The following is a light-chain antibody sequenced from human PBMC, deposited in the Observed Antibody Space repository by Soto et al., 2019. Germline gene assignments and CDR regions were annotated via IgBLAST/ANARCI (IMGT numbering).Light chain of an antibody. V-gene: IGLV2-14*01. Sequence: QSALTQPASVSGSPGQSITISCTGTSSDVGAYNYVSWHQQHPDKAPKLLIFEVSDRPSGVSNRFSGSNSGNTASLTISGLQAEDEADYFCSSYTGNSTLVFGGGTKLTVL. CDR2: EVS. CDR3: SSYTGNSTLV. J-gene: IGLJ3*02. CDR1: SSDVGAYNY.